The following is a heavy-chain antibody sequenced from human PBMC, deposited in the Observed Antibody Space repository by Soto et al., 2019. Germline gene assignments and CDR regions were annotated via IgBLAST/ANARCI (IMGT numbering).Heavy chain of an antibody. CDR1: GFTFNNYA. V-gene: IGHV3-23*01. J-gene: IGHJ4*02. CDR2: ISGSGGNT. Sequence: EVQLLESGGGLVQPGGSLRLSCAASGFTFNNYAMGWVRQAPGKGLECVSTISGSGGNTFYADSVKGRFTISSDNSKSTLYLQMNSLRADDTAVYFCAKTGDRTGCDYYFDHWGQGTLVTVSS. CDR3: AKTGDRTGCDYYFDH. D-gene: IGHD6-19*01.